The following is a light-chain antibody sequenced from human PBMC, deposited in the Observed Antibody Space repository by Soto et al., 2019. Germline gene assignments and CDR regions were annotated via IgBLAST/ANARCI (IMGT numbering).Light chain of an antibody. Sequence: DIVMTQSSDCLAVSPGETGTIKCNPRQRVLYTSNSKKYLAWYQQKPDQAPRLLIYGASNRATGIPDRFSGSGSGTDFTLTISRLEPEDFAVYYCRQYVTSSPRTFGQGPKVDIK. CDR3: RQYVTSSPRT. J-gene: IGKJ1*01. CDR1: QRVLYTSNSKKY. V-gene: IGKV4-1*01. CDR2: GAS.